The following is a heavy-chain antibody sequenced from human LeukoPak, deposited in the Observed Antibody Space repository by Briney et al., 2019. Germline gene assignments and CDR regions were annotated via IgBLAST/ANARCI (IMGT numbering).Heavy chain of an antibody. CDR3: AKEGDLYYGSGSYLDY. D-gene: IGHD3-10*01. Sequence: GGCLRLSCAASGFTFSSYAMSWVRQAPGEGLEWVSAISGSGGSTYYADSVKGRFTISRDNSKNTLYLQMNSLRAEDTAVYYCAKEGDLYYGSGSYLDYWGQGTLVTVSS. V-gene: IGHV3-23*01. CDR2: ISGSGGST. CDR1: GFTFSSYA. J-gene: IGHJ4*02.